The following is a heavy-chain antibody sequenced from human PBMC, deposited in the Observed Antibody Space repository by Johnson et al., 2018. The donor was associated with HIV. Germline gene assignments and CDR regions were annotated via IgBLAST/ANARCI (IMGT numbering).Heavy chain of an antibody. CDR3: AKGGSGTTRIRAQKGAFDI. Sequence: EKLVESGGGLVQPGGSLRLSCVVSGFTFSRYWMSWVRQAPGKGLEWVANINQDGSEKQYVDSVKGRFTISRDNAKNSLYLQMNSLRAEDTAVYYCAKGGSGTTRIRAQKGAFDIWGQGTMVTVSS. D-gene: IGHD6-19*01. J-gene: IGHJ3*02. V-gene: IGHV3-7*02. CDR1: GFTFSRYW. CDR2: INQDGSEK.